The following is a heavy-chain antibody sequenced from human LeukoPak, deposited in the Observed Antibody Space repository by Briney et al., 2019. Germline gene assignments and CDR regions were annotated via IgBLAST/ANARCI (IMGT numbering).Heavy chain of an antibody. CDR1: GGTFSSYA. D-gene: IGHD4-17*01. CDR3: AREVLRIDYGDLNWFDP. CDR2: IIPILGIA. Sequence: SVKVSCKASGGTFSSYAISWVRQAPGQGLEWMRRIIPILGIANYAQKFQGRVTITADKSTSTAYMELSSLRSEDTAVYYCAREVLRIDYGDLNWFDPWGQGTLVTVSS. J-gene: IGHJ5*02. V-gene: IGHV1-69*04.